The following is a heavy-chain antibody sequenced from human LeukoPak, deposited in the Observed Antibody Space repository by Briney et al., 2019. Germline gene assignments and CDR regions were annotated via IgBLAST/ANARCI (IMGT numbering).Heavy chain of an antibody. CDR2: ISSSGSTI. D-gene: IGHD5-12*01. Sequence: GGSLRLSCAASGFTFSSYEMNWVRQAPGKGLEWVSYISSSGSTIYYADSAKGRFTISRDNAKNSLYLQMNSLRAEDTAVYYCARDQYSGYAADVDWFDPWGQGTLVTVSS. CDR1: GFTFSSYE. V-gene: IGHV3-48*03. CDR3: ARDQYSGYAADVDWFDP. J-gene: IGHJ5*02.